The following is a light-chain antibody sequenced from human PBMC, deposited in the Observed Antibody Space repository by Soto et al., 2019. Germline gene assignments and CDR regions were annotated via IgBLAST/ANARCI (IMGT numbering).Light chain of an antibody. CDR2: GAS. CDR3: QQYSASLS. V-gene: IGKV3-15*01. Sequence: EILMTQSPATLSVSPGERVILSCRASQSVGSTLAWYQQKPGQAPRLLIRGASTRATGVPARFSGSGSGTEFTLTISSLESEDFAGYYCQQYSASLSFGVGTTLDIK. J-gene: IGKJ4*02. CDR1: QSVGST.